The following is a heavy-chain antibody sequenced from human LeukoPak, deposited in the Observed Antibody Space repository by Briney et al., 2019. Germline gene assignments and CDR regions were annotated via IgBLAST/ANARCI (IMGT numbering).Heavy chain of an antibody. J-gene: IGHJ4*02. V-gene: IGHV3-23*02. Sequence: GWALTLSCPSSGFTFVNYAMTGVRQAPAKEREWIATVSERCSNGYYLHSVRGRVTLSRANSRANVYLQMTSLRAEDTDVYYCAASGRRGYDWGEGTLVVVS. CDR3: AASGRRGYD. D-gene: IGHD5-12*01. CDR1: GFTFVNYA. CDR2: VSERCSNG.